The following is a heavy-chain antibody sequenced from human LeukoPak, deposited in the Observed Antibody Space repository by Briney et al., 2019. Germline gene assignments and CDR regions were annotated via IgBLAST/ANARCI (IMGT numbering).Heavy chain of an antibody. CDR3: AKRAAAGPAFDY. CDR2: VSDGGSST. Sequence: GGSLRLSRVASGFTFSSYAMSWVRQAPGKGLEWVSGVSDGGSSTYYADSVKGRSIIYRDNSKNTLYLQMNSLRVEDTAVYYCAKRAAAGPAFDYWGQGTLVTVSS. J-gene: IGHJ4*02. V-gene: IGHV3-23*01. CDR1: GFTFSSYA. D-gene: IGHD6-13*01.